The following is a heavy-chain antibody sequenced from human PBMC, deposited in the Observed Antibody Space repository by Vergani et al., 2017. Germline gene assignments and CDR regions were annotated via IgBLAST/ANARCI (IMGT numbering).Heavy chain of an antibody. D-gene: IGHD5-24*01. Sequence: EVKLVESGGGLVKPGGSLRLSCAASGFTFSSYSMHWVRQAPGKGLEWVSSISSSSSYIYYADSVKGRFPISRDNAKNSLYLQMNRLRAEDTAVYYCASDEAQDGYNWGYAFDMCGEGTMVTVSS. CDR1: GFTFSSYS. CDR3: ASDEAQDGYNWGYAFDM. CDR2: ISSSSSYI. J-gene: IGHJ3*02. V-gene: IGHV3-21*01.